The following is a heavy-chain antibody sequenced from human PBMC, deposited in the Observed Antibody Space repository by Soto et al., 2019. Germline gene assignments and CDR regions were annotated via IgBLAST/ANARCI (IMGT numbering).Heavy chain of an antibody. CDR2: IGSNSGGI. J-gene: IGHJ4*02. V-gene: IGHV3-9*01. CDR3: AKGLSEGYFDY. Sequence: EVQLVESGGGLVQPGRSLRLSCAASGFTFDDSAMHWVRQPPGKGLEWVSGIGSNSGGIGYADSVKGRFTISRDNAKNSLYLQMNSLRAEDTALYYCAKGLSEGYFDYWGQATLVTVSS. CDR1: GFTFDDSA.